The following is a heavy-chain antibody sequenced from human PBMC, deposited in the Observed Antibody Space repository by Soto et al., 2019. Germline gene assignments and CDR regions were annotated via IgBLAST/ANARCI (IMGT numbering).Heavy chain of an antibody. J-gene: IGHJ4*02. CDR2: ISGSGGST. D-gene: IGHD1-7*01. CDR1: GFTFSSYA. CDR3: AKAYNWNYCVNY. V-gene: IGHV3-23*01. Sequence: TGGSLRLSCAASGFTFSSYAMSWVRQAPGKGQEWVSAISGSGGSTYYADSVKGRFTISRDNSKNTLYLQMNSLRAEDTAVYYCAKAYNWNYCVNYWGQGTLVTVSS.